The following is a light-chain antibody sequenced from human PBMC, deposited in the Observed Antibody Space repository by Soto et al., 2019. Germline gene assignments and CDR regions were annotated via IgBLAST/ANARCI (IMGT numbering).Light chain of an antibody. CDR2: GAS. Sequence: IVLTHSPGTLSLSPGERATLSCRASQSVSSSYLAWYQQKPGQAPRLLIFGASTRATDIPARFSGGGSGTEFTLTISSLQSEDFAVYYCQQYNTWPRTFGQGTKVDIK. CDR1: QSVSSSY. V-gene: IGKV3-15*01. J-gene: IGKJ1*01. CDR3: QQYNTWPRT.